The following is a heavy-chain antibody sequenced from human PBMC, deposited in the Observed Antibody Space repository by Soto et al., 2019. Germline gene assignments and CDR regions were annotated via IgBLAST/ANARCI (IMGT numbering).Heavy chain of an antibody. CDR2: IYYSGST. CDR1: GGSISSSSYY. CDR3: GTDYDILTGSSEYFQH. D-gene: IGHD3-9*01. V-gene: IGHV4-39*01. J-gene: IGHJ1*01. Sequence: QLQLQESGPGLVKPSETLSLTCTVSGGSISSSSYYWGWIRQPPGKGLEWIGSIYYSGSTYYNPSLKSRVTISVDTSKNQFSLKLSSVTAADTAVYYCGTDYDILTGSSEYFQHWGQGTLVTVSS.